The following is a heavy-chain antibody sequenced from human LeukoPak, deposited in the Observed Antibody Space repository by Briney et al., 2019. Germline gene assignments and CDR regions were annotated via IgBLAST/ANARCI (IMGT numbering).Heavy chain of an antibody. CDR3: ARERDCGRFSCGAYYFDF. CDR1: GFSISPHG. Sequence: PGGSLRLSCAASGFSISPHGMDWVRQAPGKGLEWVASVSSSSGYIRYADSVRGRFTISRDNAKNSLHLQMNSLRAEDTAVYFCARERDCGRFSCGAYYFDFWGQGILVTVSS. V-gene: IGHV3-21*01. D-gene: IGHD6-19*01. CDR2: VSSSSGYI. J-gene: IGHJ4*02.